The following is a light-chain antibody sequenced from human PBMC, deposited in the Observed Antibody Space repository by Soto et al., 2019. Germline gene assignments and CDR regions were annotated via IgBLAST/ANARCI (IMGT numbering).Light chain of an antibody. CDR1: STDVGSYNL. CDR2: EVS. V-gene: IGLV2-23*02. Sequence: QSVLTQPASVSGSPGQSITISCTGSSTDVGSYNLVSWYQHHPGKAPKLMIYEVSKRPSGVSNRFSGSKSGATASLTISGLQAEEEADYYCSSYAGRRNFVVFGGGTKLTVL. CDR3: SSYAGRRNFVV. J-gene: IGLJ2*01.